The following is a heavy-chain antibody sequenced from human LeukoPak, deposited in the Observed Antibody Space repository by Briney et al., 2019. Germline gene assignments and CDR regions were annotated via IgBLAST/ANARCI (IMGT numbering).Heavy chain of an antibody. CDR2: IYYSGST. V-gene: IGHV4-61*01. D-gene: IGHD6-19*01. J-gene: IGHJ5*02. CDR1: GYSISTGYY. Sequence: SETLSLTCTVSGYSISTGYYWDWIRPPPGKGLEWIGYIYYSGSTNYNPSLKSRVTISVDTSKTQFSLKLSSVTAADTVVYYWAWLGGDNWFDPWGQGTLVTVSS. CDR3: AWLGGDNWFDP.